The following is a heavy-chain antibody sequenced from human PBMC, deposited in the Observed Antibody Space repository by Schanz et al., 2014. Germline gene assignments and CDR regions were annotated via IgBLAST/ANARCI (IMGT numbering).Heavy chain of an antibody. D-gene: IGHD1-1*01. CDR1: GLIFSNYV. Sequence: EVQLLESGGGLVQPGGSLTLSCAASGLIFSNYVMSWVRQAPGKGLEWVSTIGTSGGANYAESVKGRFTISRDNSKNTLYLQMNSLRAEDTAVYFCAKIERNEDWGQGALVTVSS. J-gene: IGHJ4*02. V-gene: IGHV3-23*01. CDR3: AKIERNED. CDR2: IGTSGGA.